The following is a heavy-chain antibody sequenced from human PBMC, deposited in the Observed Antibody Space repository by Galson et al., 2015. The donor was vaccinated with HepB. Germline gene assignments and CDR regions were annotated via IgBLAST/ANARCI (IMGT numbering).Heavy chain of an antibody. CDR2: INPNSGGT. D-gene: IGHD2-2*01. V-gene: IGHV1-2*04. CDR1: GYTFTGYY. CDR3: ARAGSYCSSTSCDQTYYYYGMDV. Sequence: SVKVSCKASGYTFTGYYMHWVRQAPGQGLEWMGWINPNSGGTNYAQKFQGWVTMTRDTSISTAYMELSRLRSDDTAVYYCARAGSYCSSTSCDQTYYYYGMDVWGQGTTVTVSS. J-gene: IGHJ6*02.